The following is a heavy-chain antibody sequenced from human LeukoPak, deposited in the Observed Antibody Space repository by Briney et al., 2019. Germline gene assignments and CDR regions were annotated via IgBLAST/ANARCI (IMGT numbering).Heavy chain of an antibody. CDR2: IKQDGNEK. V-gene: IGHV3-7*01. CDR1: GFRLKTFW. D-gene: IGHD4/OR15-4a*01. Sequence: PGGSLRLSCAPSGFRLKTFWMSCVPDAPGEGVGWVANIKQDGNEKFYADSVKGRFTISRDNGKNSLDLQMNSLRADDTAFYYCARDTLGEGEDANYAVYYFDYWGQGTVVTVSS. J-gene: IGHJ4*02. CDR3: ARDTLGEGEDANYAVYYFDY.